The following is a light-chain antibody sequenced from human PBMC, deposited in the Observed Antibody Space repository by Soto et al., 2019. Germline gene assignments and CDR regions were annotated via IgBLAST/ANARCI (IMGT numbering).Light chain of an antibody. V-gene: IGKV3-15*01. Sequence: EIVLTQSPPTLSLSPGERATPSCRASQSVSSNLAWYQQKPGQAPRLLIYGASTRATGIPARFSGSGSGTEFTLTISSLQSEDFAVYYCQQYNNWPPWTFGQGTKVEIK. J-gene: IGKJ1*01. CDR3: QQYNNWPPWT. CDR1: QSVSSN. CDR2: GAS.